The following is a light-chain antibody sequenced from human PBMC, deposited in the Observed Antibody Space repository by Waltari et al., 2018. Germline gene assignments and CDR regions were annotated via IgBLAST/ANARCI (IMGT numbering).Light chain of an antibody. J-gene: IGLJ3*02. CDR2: EGS. CDR3: CSYAGSSTWV. V-gene: IGLV2-23*01. CDR1: SSAVGSYNL. Sequence: QSALTQPASVSGSPGQSITISCTGTSSAVGSYNLVSWYQQHPGQAPQPMIYEGSKRPSGVSNRFSGSKSGNTASLTISGLQAEDEADYYCCSYAGSSTWVFGGGTKLTVL.